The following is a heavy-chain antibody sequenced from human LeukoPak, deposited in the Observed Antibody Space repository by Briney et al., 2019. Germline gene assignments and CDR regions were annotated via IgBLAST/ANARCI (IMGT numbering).Heavy chain of an antibody. J-gene: IGHJ4*02. CDR2: ISWNSGSI. Sequence: PGRSLRLSCAASGFTFDDYAMHWVRQAPGKGLEWVSGISWNSGSIGYADSVKGRFTISRDNSKNTLYLQMNSLRAEDTAVYYCAKDDGCSGGSCDVGLDYWGQGTLVTVSS. V-gene: IGHV3-9*01. CDR1: GFTFDDYA. CDR3: AKDDGCSGGSCDVGLDY. D-gene: IGHD2-15*01.